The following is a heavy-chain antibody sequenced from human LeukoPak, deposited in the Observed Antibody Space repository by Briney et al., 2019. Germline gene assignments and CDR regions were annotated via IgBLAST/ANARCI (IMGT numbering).Heavy chain of an antibody. Sequence: GGSLRLSCAASGFTSSSYSMNWVRQAPGKGLEWVSSISSSSSYIYYADSVKGRFTISRDNAKNSLYLQMNSLRAEDTAVYYCARDRERYCSSTSCYPFDYWGQGTLVTVSS. D-gene: IGHD2-2*01. J-gene: IGHJ4*02. CDR3: ARDRERYCSSTSCYPFDY. CDR1: GFTSSSYS. CDR2: ISSSSSYI. V-gene: IGHV3-21*01.